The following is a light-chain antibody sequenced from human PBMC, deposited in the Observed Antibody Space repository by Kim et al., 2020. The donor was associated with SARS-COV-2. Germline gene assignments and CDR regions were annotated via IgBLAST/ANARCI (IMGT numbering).Light chain of an antibody. CDR1: SSDIGATNY. Sequence: GESITIACTATSSDIGATNYASWYHHRPGHAPKLIIYARSKRPSGVSNRFSGSKSGVTASVTISGLQAEDEADYYCSSCTSAMTLVFGGGTQVTVL. J-gene: IGLJ3*02. CDR2: ARS. CDR3: SSCTSAMTLV. V-gene: IGLV2-14*03.